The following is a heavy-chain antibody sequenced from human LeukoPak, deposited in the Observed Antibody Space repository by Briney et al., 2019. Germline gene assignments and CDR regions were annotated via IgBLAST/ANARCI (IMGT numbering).Heavy chain of an antibody. Sequence: GASVKVSCKASGYTFTSYDINWVRQATGQGLEWKGWMNPNSGNTGYAQKFQGRVTMTKNTSISTAYMELSSLRSEDTAVYYCARGGAYCGGDCYDYWGQGTLVTVSS. CDR3: ARGGAYCGGDCYDY. V-gene: IGHV1-8*01. J-gene: IGHJ4*02. D-gene: IGHD2-21*01. CDR1: GYTFTSYD. CDR2: MNPNSGNT.